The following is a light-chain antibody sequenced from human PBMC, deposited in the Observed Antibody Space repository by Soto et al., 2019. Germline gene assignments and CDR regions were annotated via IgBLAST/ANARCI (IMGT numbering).Light chain of an antibody. J-gene: IGKJ4*01. Sequence: EIVMTQSPGTLSLSPGERATLSCRASQSVSSSYLAWYQQKPGQATMLLIYGASSRATGIPDRFSGSGSGTDFTLTISRLQPEDCAVYYCQQYDSSPNTFGGGTKVEIK. CDR2: GAS. CDR3: QQYDSSPNT. CDR1: QSVSSSY. V-gene: IGKV3-20*01.